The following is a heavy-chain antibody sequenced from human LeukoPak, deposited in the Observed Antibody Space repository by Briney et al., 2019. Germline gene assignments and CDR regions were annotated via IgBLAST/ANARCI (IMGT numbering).Heavy chain of an antibody. CDR1: GFTFSSYA. V-gene: IGHV3-30*04. Sequence: GGSLRLSCAASGFTFSSYAMHWVRQAPGKGLEWVAVISYDGSNEYYADSVKGRFTISRDNSKNTLYLQMNSLRAEDTAVYYCARGVSYYDSSGYPYWGQGTLVTVSS. CDR3: ARGVSYYDSSGYPY. J-gene: IGHJ4*02. D-gene: IGHD3-22*01. CDR2: ISYDGSNE.